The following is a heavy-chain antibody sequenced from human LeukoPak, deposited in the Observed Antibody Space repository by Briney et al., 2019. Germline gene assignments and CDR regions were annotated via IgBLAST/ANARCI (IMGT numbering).Heavy chain of an antibody. Sequence: KTSETLSLTCSVSGSSISPHHWTWIRQAPGEGLEWMGYIYYRGTTNYSPSLKNRLTMSVDTSKNQISLKLTSVTAADTAVYYCARLDIVVVVAVPLDAFDIWGQGTMVTVSS. D-gene: IGHD2-15*01. J-gene: IGHJ3*02. V-gene: IGHV4-59*11. CDR2: IYYRGTT. CDR3: ARLDIVVVVAVPLDAFDI. CDR1: GSSISPHH.